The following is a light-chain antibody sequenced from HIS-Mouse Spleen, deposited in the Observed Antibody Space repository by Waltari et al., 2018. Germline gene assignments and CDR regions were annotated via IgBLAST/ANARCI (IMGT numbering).Light chain of an antibody. CDR1: ASPKKY. CDR2: EDS. Sequence: SYELTQPPSVSVSPGQTARITCSGDASPKKYAYWYQQKSGQAPVLVIYEDSKRPSGIPERFSGSSSGTMATLTISGAQVEDEADYYCYSTDSSGKVFGGGTKLTVL. J-gene: IGLJ2*01. V-gene: IGLV3-10*01. CDR3: YSTDSSGKV.